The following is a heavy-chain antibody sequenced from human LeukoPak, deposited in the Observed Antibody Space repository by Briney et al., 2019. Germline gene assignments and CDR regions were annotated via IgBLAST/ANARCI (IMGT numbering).Heavy chain of an antibody. J-gene: IGHJ3*02. CDR2: ISADGRSR. Sequence: GGSLRLSCAASGFTFSSYSMNWVRQAPGKGLEWVSCISADGRSRHYADSVKGRFTISRDNAKNSLSLQIRSLRDDDTAVYYCARDRYDPDAFDIWGLGTMVTVSS. V-gene: IGHV3-48*02. D-gene: IGHD2-2*01. CDR3: ARDRYDPDAFDI. CDR1: GFTFSSYS.